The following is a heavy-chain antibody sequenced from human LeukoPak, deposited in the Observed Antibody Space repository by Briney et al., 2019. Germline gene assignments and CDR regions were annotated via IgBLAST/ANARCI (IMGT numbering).Heavy chain of an antibody. J-gene: IGHJ3*02. CDR2: IYPGDSDT. CDR1: GYSFTSYW. Sequence: GESLKISCKVSGYSFTSYWIGWVRQMPGKGLEWMGIIYPGDSDTRYSPSFQGQVTISADKSISTAYLQWSSLKASDTAMYYCARQRGYYDSSGYYYAFDIWGQGTMVTVSS. D-gene: IGHD3-22*01. V-gene: IGHV5-51*01. CDR3: ARQRGYYDSSGYYYAFDI.